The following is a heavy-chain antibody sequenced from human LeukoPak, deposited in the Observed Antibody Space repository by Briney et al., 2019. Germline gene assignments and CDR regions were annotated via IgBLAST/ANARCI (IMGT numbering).Heavy chain of an antibody. CDR3: MSNYLQGGYFFDH. CDR1: GYSISSGYY. J-gene: IGHJ4*02. CDR2: IYHSGNS. D-gene: IGHD2/OR15-2a*01. Sequence: SETLSLTCTVSGYSISSGYYWGWIRQPPGKGLEWIGIIYHSGNSYYNPPLKSRATLSVDTSKHQSSLKRNLFTAATPAVYYCMSNYLQGGYFFDHWGQGDLVTVSS. V-gene: IGHV4-38-2*02.